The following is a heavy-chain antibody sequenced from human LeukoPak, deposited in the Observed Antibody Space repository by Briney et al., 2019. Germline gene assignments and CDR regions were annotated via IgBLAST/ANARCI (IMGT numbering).Heavy chain of an antibody. CDR3: ARDGRHRYYYDSNGFGGWFDP. Sequence: ASVKVSCKASGGTFSSYAISWVRQAPGQGLEWMGGIIPIFGTANYAQKFQGRVTITADESTSTAYMELSSLRSEDTAVYYCARDGRHRYYYDSNGFGGWFDPWGQGTLVTVSS. CDR2: IIPIFGTA. J-gene: IGHJ5*02. D-gene: IGHD3-22*01. V-gene: IGHV1-69*13. CDR1: GGTFSSYA.